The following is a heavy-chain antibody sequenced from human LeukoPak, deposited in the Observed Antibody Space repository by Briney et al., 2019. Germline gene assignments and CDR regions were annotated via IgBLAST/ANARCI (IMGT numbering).Heavy chain of an antibody. Sequence: GGSLRLSCAASGFTFDDYAMHWVRQAPGKGLEWVSGISWNSGSIGYADSVKGRFNISRDHAKNSLYLHMNSLRAEDTALYYCAKVSSGYYSNWGQGTLVTVSS. CDR1: GFTFDDYA. CDR3: AKVSSGYYSN. J-gene: IGHJ4*02. V-gene: IGHV3-9*01. CDR2: ISWNSGSI. D-gene: IGHD3-22*01.